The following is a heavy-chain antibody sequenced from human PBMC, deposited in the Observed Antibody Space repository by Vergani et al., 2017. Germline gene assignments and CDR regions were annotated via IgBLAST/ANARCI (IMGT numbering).Heavy chain of an antibody. CDR2: INHSGST. CDR1: GGSFSGYY. J-gene: IGHJ6*03. Sequence: QVQLQQWGAGLLKPSETLSLTCAVYGGSFSGYYWSWIRQPPGKGLEWIGEINHSGSTNYNPSLKSRVTISVDTSKNQFSLKLSSVTAADTAVYYCARRPLRYCSSTSCYGWGRYYYYYYMDVWGKGTTVTVSS. V-gene: IGHV4-34*01. D-gene: IGHD2-2*01. CDR3: ARRPLRYCSSTSCYGWGRYYYYYYMDV.